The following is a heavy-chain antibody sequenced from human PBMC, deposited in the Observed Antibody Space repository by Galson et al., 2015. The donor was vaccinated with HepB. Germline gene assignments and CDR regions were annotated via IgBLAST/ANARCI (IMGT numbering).Heavy chain of an antibody. V-gene: IGHV2-70*04. CDR1: TFSLSTTGMR. CDR2: IDWDDDK. J-gene: IGHJ6*02. CDR3: AVGTEGLDV. D-gene: IGHD1-7*01. Sequence: PALVKPTQTLTMTCTFSTFSLSTTGMRAYWFRQPPGKALEWLARIDWDDDKFYSTSLKTRLTISKDPSKKQVVLTMTNMDPVDTATYYCAVGTEGLDVWGQGTTVTVSS.